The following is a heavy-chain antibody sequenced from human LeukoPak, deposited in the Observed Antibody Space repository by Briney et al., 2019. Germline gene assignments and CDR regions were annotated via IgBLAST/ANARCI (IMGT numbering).Heavy chain of an antibody. Sequence: GGSLRLSCAASGFTVSSNYMSWARQAPGKGLEWVSVIYSGGSTYYSDSVKGRFTISRDNSKNTLYLQMNSLRAEDTAVYYCARDRGYSYGFDAFDIWGQGTMVTVSS. J-gene: IGHJ3*02. CDR1: GFTVSSNY. V-gene: IGHV3-66*02. CDR2: IYSGGST. D-gene: IGHD5-18*01. CDR3: ARDRGYSYGFDAFDI.